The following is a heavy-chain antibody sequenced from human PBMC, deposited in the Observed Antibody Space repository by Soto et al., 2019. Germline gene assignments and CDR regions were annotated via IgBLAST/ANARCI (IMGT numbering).Heavy chain of an antibody. CDR2: IYYSGST. V-gene: IGHV4-59*01. Sequence: PSETLSLTCTVSGGSISSYYWSWIRQPPGKGLEWIGYIYYSGSTNYNPSLKSRVTISVDTSKNQFSLKLSSVTAADTAVYYCARSSGYYYDSSGYYSNWFDPWGQGTLVTVSS. CDR3: ARSSGYYYDSSGYYSNWFDP. CDR1: GGSISSYY. D-gene: IGHD3-22*01. J-gene: IGHJ5*02.